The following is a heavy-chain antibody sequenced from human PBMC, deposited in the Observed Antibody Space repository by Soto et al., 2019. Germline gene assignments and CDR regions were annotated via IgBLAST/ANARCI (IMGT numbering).Heavy chain of an antibody. CDR1: GFTFSSYD. D-gene: IGHD3-9*01. CDR2: ISGSGGST. CDR3: ANTLRYFDWPTGYFDY. J-gene: IGHJ4*02. V-gene: IGHV3-23*01. Sequence: EVQLLESGGGLVQPGGSLRLSCAASGFTFSSYDMSWVRQAPGKGLEWVSDISGSGGSTYYADSVKGRFTISRDNSKHMLYLQMNSLRAEDTVVYYCANTLRYFDWPTGYFDYWGQGTLVTVSS.